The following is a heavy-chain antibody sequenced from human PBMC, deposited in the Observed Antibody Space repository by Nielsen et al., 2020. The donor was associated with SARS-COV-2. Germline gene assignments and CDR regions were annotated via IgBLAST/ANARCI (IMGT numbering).Heavy chain of an antibody. CDR1: GFTFSSYG. CDR2: IWYDGSNK. CDR3: ARDKYDFQNYYYMDV. V-gene: IGHV3-33*01. J-gene: IGHJ6*03. Sequence: GESLKISCAASGFTFSSYGMHWVRQAPGKGLEWVAVIWYDGSNKYYADSVKGRFTISRDNSKNTLYLQMNSLRAEDTAVYYCARDKYDFQNYYYMDVWGKGTTVTVSS. D-gene: IGHD3-3*01.